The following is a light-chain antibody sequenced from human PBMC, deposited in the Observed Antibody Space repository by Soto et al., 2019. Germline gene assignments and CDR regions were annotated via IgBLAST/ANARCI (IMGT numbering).Light chain of an antibody. CDR3: SSYTNINTRACV. CDR1: TSDVADFNY. J-gene: IGLJ1*01. Sequence: QSALTQPASVSGSPGQSITISCTGTTSDVADFNYVSWYQHHPGNAPKLIIYAASNRPPGVSNRFSGSKSGNTASLTISGLQAEDEGEYYCSSYTNINTRACVFGTGTKLTVL. CDR2: AAS. V-gene: IGLV2-14*01.